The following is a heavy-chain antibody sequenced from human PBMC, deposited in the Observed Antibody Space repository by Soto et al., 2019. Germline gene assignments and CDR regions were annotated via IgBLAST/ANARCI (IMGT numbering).Heavy chain of an antibody. CDR3: AKEEHIVVVTAIPAEYFQH. J-gene: IGHJ1*01. D-gene: IGHD2-21*02. CDR2: ISSDGINE. V-gene: IGHV3-30*18. CDR1: GFTFSSYG. Sequence: QVHLVESGGGVAQPGRSLRLSCAASGFTFSSYGMHWVRQAPGKGLEWLAAISSDGINENYADSVKGRFTISRDNSKNTLYLQMNSLRVEDTAVYYCAKEEHIVVVTAIPAEYFQHWGQGTLVTVSS.